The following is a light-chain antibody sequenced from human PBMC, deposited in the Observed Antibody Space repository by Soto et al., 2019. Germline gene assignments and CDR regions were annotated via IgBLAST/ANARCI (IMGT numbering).Light chain of an antibody. V-gene: IGLV1-44*01. Sequence: QSALTQPPSASRTPVQRVIISCSVSSSNIGSNTVMRYQQLQGTAPKLITFSNLQRPSGVPDRFSGSKSGTSASLAISGLQSEDEADYYCATWDDSLNGVVFGGGTKVTVL. CDR3: ATWDDSLNGVV. CDR1: SSNIGSNT. CDR2: SNL. J-gene: IGLJ2*01.